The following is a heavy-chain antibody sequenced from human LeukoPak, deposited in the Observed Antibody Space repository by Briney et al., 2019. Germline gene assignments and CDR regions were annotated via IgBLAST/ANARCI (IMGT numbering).Heavy chain of an antibody. CDR1: GASFSYYY. D-gene: IGHD6-13*01. V-gene: IGHV4-59*01. CDR2: IYYSGST. J-gene: IGHJ4*02. CDR3: ARGIAAAGLDY. Sequence: SETLSLACTVSGASFSYYYWSWIRQPPGKGLEWIGYIYYSGSTNYNPSLKSRVTMAVDTSKNQLSLKLRYVTAADTAVYYCARGIAAAGLDYWGQGTLVTVSS.